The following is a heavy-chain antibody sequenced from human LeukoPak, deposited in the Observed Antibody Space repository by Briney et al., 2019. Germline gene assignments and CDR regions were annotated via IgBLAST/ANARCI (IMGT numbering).Heavy chain of an antibody. J-gene: IGHJ4*02. D-gene: IGHD2-2*01. CDR1: GFTFSSYG. Sequence: GGSLRLSCAASGFTFSSYGMHWVRQAPGKGLEWVAFIRYDGSNKYYADSVKGRFTISRDNSKNTLYLQMNSLRAEDTAVYYCAKDGDTGFIVVVPAAVDYWGQGTLVTVSS. CDR2: IRYDGSNK. V-gene: IGHV3-30*02. CDR3: AKDGDTGFIVVVPAAVDY.